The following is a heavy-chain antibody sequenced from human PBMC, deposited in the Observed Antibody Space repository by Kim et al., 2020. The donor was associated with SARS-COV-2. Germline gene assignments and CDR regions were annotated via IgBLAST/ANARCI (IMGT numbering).Heavy chain of an antibody. Sequence: GESLKISCKGSGYSFTSYWISWVRQMPGKGLEWMGRIDPSDSYTNYSPSFQGHVTISADKSISTAYLQWSSLKASDTAMYYCAITGYSSSCSDYWGQGTLVTVSS. V-gene: IGHV5-10-1*01. CDR1: GYSFTSYW. D-gene: IGHD6-13*01. CDR2: IDPSDSYT. J-gene: IGHJ4*02. CDR3: AITGYSSSCSDY.